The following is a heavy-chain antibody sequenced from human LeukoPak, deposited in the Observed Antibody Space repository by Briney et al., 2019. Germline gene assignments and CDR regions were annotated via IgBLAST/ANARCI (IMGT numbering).Heavy chain of an antibody. J-gene: IGHJ6*02. CDR3: ARADADSMDYYYGMDA. Sequence: SETLSLTCTVSGGSISSYYWSWIRQPPGKGLEWIGYIYYSGSTNYNPSLKSRVTISVDTSKNQFSLKLSSVTAADTAVYYCARADADSMDYYYGMDAWGQGTTVTVSS. V-gene: IGHV4-59*01. D-gene: IGHD3-10*01. CDR2: IYYSGST. CDR1: GGSISSYY.